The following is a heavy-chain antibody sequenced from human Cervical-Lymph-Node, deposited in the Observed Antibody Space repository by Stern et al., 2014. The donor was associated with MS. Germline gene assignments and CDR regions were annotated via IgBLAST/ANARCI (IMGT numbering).Heavy chain of an antibody. V-gene: IGHV4-59*11. CDR2: IYYRGNT. Sequence: QLQLQESGPGLLRPSETLSLTCTVSGASIDHHFWSWIRQPPGKGLEWIGYIYYRGNTNYNASLKGRVAISIGTSKTQFSLRLSSVTAADTAVYYCARATDLWGQGTLVTVSS. CDR3: ARATDL. CDR1: GASIDHHF. J-gene: IGHJ5*02.